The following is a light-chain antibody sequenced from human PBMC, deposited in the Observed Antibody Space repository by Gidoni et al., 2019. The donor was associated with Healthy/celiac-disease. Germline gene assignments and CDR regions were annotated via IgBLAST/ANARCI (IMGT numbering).Light chain of an antibody. Sequence: RVTITCRASQSISSYLNWYQQKPGKAPKLLIYSASSLQSRVTARFSGSGSGTDFTLTISSLQPEDFANYYCQQSYSTRTFGKGTKVEIK. CDR1: QSISSY. V-gene: IGKV1-39*01. CDR3: QQSYSTRT. J-gene: IGKJ1*01. CDR2: SAS.